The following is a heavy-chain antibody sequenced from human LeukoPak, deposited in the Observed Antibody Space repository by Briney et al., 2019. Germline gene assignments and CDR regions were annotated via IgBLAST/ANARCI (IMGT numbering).Heavy chain of an antibody. D-gene: IGHD3-22*01. Sequence: ASVKVSCKASGYTFTSYYMHWVRQAPGQGLERMGIINPSGGSTSYAQKFQGRVTMTRDTSTSTVYMELSSLRSEDTAVYYCASGYYDSSGYSSPTDYWGQGTLVTVSS. J-gene: IGHJ4*02. V-gene: IGHV1-46*01. CDR2: INPSGGST. CDR1: GYTFTSYY. CDR3: ASGYYDSSGYSSPTDY.